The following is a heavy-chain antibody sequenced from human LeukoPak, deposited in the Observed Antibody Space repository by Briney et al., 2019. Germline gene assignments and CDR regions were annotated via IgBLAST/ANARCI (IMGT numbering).Heavy chain of an antibody. CDR1: GYTFTGYY. CDR2: INPNSGGT. D-gene: IGHD5-18*01. CDR3: ASIHRESSYGFGVVSYFDY. J-gene: IGHJ4*02. V-gene: IGHV1-2*02. Sequence: ASVKVSCKASGYTFTGYYMHWVRQAPGQGLEWMGWINPNSGGTNYAQKFQGRVTMTRDTSISTAYMELSRLRSDDTAVYYCASIHRESSYGFGVVSYFDYWGQGTLVTVSS.